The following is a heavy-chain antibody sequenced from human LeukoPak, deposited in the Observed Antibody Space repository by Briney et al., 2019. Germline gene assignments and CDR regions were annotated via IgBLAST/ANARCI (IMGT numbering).Heavy chain of an antibody. CDR1: GFTFGDYA. CDR3: AKAHSSGWATIDY. Sequence: GRSLRLSCAASGFTFGDYAMHWVRQAPGKGLEWVSGISWNSGSIGYADSVKGRFTISRDNAKNSLYLQMNSLRAEDTALYYCAKAHSSGWATIDYWGQGTLVTVSS. CDR2: ISWNSGSI. J-gene: IGHJ4*02. V-gene: IGHV3-9*01. D-gene: IGHD6-19*01.